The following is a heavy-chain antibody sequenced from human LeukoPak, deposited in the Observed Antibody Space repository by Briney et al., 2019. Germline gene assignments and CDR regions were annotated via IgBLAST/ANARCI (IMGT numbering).Heavy chain of an antibody. Sequence: GGSLRLSCAASGFTVNNNYMSWVRQAPGKGLEWVSAISGSGVSTYYADSVKGRFTISRDNSKNTLYLQMNSLRAEDTAVYYCAKLYSSGWYPDWGQGTLVTVSS. J-gene: IGHJ4*02. CDR1: GFTVNNNY. V-gene: IGHV3-23*01. D-gene: IGHD6-19*01. CDR2: ISGSGVST. CDR3: AKLYSSGWYPD.